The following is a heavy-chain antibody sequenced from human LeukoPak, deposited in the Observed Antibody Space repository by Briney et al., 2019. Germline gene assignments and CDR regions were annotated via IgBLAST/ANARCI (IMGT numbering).Heavy chain of an antibody. CDR1: GFTFSSYS. D-gene: IGHD2/OR15-2a*01. V-gene: IGHV3-48*01. CDR2: ISSSSSTI. J-gene: IGHJ4*02. CDR3: ARDLEYLGWDY. Sequence: GGSLRLSCAASGFTFSSYSMNWVRQAPGRGLEWVSYISSSSSTIYYADSVKGRFTISRDNAKNSLYLQMNSLGAEDTAVYYCARDLEYLGWDYWGQGTLVTVSS.